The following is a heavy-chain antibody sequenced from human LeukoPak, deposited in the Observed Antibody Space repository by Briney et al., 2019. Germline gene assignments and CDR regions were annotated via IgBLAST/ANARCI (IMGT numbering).Heavy chain of an antibody. CDR3: ATRPDLGGAFDI. V-gene: IGHV1-24*01. J-gene: IGHJ3*02. CDR1: GYTLTELS. Sequence: ASVKVSCKVSGYTLTELSMHWVRQAPGKGLEWMGGFDPEDGETIYAQKFQGRVTMTEDTSTDTAYMEPSSLRSEDTAVYYCATRPDLGGAFDIWGQGTMVTVSS. CDR2: FDPEDGET. D-gene: IGHD2-2*01.